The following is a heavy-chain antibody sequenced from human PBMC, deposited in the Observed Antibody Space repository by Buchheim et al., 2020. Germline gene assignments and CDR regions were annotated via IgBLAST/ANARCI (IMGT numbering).Heavy chain of an antibody. CDR1: GFTFSSHW. D-gene: IGHD2/OR15-2a*01. CDR3: ARAKDYCFDY. Sequence: EVQLVESGGGLVQRGGSLRLSCAASGFTFSSHWMSWVRQAPGKGLEWVANIKPDGSEREHVDSLKGRFHISRDNAKNSLYLQPDSLTAEDTAVYFCARAKDYCFDYWGQGTL. CDR2: IKPDGSER. J-gene: IGHJ4*02. V-gene: IGHV3-7*01.